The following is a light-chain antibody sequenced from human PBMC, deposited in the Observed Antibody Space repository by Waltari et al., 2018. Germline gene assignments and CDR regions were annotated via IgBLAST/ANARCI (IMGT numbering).Light chain of an antibody. V-gene: IGLV2-23*02. J-gene: IGLJ1*01. CDR2: EVT. CDR3: FSYAGTSSGV. Sequence: QSPLTQPAPVSGSPGQSITISCTGTSSDIGFYKLVSWYQQYPGKAPKVMIYEVTKRPSGVSNRFSGSKSGNTASLTISGLQAEDEADYYCFSYAGTSSGVFGTGTKVTVL. CDR1: SSDIGFYKL.